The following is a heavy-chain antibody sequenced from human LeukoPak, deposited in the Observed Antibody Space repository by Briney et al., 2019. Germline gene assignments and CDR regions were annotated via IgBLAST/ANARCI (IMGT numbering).Heavy chain of an antibody. CDR2: IYYSGST. V-gene: IGHV4-59*01. D-gene: IGHD3-22*01. J-gene: IGHJ4*02. Sequence: PSETLSLTCTVSGGSISSYYWSWIRQPPGKGLEWIGYIYYSGSTNYNPSLKSRVTISVDTSKNQFSLKLSSVTAADTAVYYCARTALSAGADYCDSSGYYSEFCFDYWGQGTLVTVSS. CDR1: GGSISSYY. CDR3: ARTALSAGADYCDSSGYYSEFCFDY.